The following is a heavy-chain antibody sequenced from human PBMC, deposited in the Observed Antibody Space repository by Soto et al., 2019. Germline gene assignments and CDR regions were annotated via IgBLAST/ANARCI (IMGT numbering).Heavy chain of an antibody. CDR3: AREVCSSTSCYTGYWFDS. D-gene: IGHD2-2*02. Sequence: SETLSLTCSVSGGSITNSTFYWSWIRQHPGKGLEWIGYIYYSGISYYNASLRSRVTISLDTSKNQFSLKLSSVTDADTAVYYCAREVCSSTSCYTGYWFDSWGQGTLVTVSS. CDR2: IYYSGIS. CDR1: GGSITNSTFY. J-gene: IGHJ5*01. V-gene: IGHV4-31*03.